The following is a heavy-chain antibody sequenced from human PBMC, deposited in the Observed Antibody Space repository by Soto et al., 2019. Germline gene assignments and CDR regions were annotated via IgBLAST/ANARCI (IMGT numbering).Heavy chain of an antibody. J-gene: IGHJ6*02. D-gene: IGHD5-18*01. CDR2: IYYSGTT. CDR1: GCSISSGDYY. CDR3: ARALIQLWPHYYYGMDV. Sequence: PXETLSLTCTVSGCSISSGDYYWSWIRQPPGKGLEWIGYIYYSGTTYYNPSLKSRVTISVDTSKNQFSLKVSSVTAADTAVYYCARALIQLWPHYYYGMDVWGQGTTVTVSS. V-gene: IGHV4-30-4*01.